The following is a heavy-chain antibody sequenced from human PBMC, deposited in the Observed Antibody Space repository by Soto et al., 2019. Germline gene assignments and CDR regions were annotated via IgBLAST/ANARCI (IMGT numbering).Heavy chain of an antibody. D-gene: IGHD2-2*01. CDR1: GYTFTSYD. Sequence: ASVKVSCKASGYTFTSYDINWVRQATGQGLEWMGWMNPNSGNTGYAQKFQGRVTMTRNTSISTAYMELSSLRSEDTAVYYCARYVPRRTKIYYYYYMDVWGKGTTVTVSS. CDR2: MNPNSGNT. J-gene: IGHJ6*03. V-gene: IGHV1-8*01. CDR3: ARYVPRRTKIYYYYYMDV.